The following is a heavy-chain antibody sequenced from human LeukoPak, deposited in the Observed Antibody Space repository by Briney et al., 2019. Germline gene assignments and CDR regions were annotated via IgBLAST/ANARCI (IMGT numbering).Heavy chain of an antibody. CDR3: ARDSELELIGWFDP. J-gene: IGHJ5*02. D-gene: IGHD1-7*01. Sequence: SETLSLTCAVYGGSFSGYYWSWIRQPPGKGLEWIGEINHSGSTNYNPSLKSRVTISVDTSKNQFSLKLSSVTAADTAAYYCARDSELELIGWFDPWGQGTLVTVSS. V-gene: IGHV4-34*01. CDR2: INHSGST. CDR1: GGSFSGYY.